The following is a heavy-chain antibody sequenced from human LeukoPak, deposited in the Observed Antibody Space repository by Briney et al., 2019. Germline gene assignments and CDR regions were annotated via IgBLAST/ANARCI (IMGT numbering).Heavy chain of an antibody. Sequence: GGSLRLSCAASGFTVSSNYMSWVRQAPGKGLEWVSIIYSGGSTYYADSVKGRFTISRDNSKNTLYLQMNSLRAEDTAVYYCARVRRAVVVPAAKTYYFDYWGQGTLVTVSS. CDR3: ARVRRAVVVPAAKTYYFDY. J-gene: IGHJ4*02. D-gene: IGHD2-2*01. V-gene: IGHV3-66*02. CDR2: IYSGGST. CDR1: GFTVSSNY.